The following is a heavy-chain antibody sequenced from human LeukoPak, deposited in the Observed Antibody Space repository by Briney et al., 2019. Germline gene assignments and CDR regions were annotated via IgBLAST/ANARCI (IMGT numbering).Heavy chain of an antibody. Sequence: GGSLRLSCAASGFTFSSYGMHWVRQAPGKGLEWVAVISYDGSNKYYADSVKGRFTISRDNAKNSLYLQMNSLRAEDTAVYYCARDIRYYDILTGHNWFDPWGQGTLVTVSS. J-gene: IGHJ5*02. CDR1: GFTFSSYG. CDR2: ISYDGSNK. D-gene: IGHD3-9*01. CDR3: ARDIRYYDILTGHNWFDP. V-gene: IGHV3-30*03.